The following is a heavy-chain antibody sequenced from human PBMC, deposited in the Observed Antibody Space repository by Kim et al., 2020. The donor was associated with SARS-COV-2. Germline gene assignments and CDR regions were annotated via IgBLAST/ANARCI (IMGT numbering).Heavy chain of an antibody. D-gene: IGHD1-1*01. V-gene: IGHV3-43*02. J-gene: IGHJ4*02. CDR2: ISEDGGFT. CDR1: GFAFNHYT. CDR3: AKGTRGYNYGGTFDY. Sequence: GGSLRLSCAASGFAFNHYTMNWVRQTPGKGLEWVSLISEDGGFTYYRDSVKGRFTISRDNSENSPYLQMNSLGPEDTALYYCAKGTRGYNYGGTFDYWGRGSLVSVSS.